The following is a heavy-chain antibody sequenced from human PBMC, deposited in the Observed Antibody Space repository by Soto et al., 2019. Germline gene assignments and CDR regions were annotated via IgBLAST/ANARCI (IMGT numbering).Heavy chain of an antibody. D-gene: IGHD3-16*01. CDR1: GFSLSARGVG. V-gene: IGHV2-5*01. CDR3: THSPWGAATDY. J-gene: IGHJ4*02. CDR2: IYWNDDK. Sequence: GPTLVNPTQTLTLTCSFSGFSLSARGVGVVWIRQPPDKALELLALIYWNDDKRYSPSLKSWLTVAGVTYKNEVVLTMTEMDPVDTDTYYCTHSPWGAATDYWGQGAPVTVSS.